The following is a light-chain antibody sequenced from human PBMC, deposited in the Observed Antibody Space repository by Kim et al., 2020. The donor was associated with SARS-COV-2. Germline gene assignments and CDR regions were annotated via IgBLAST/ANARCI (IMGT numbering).Light chain of an antibody. V-gene: IGKV2-28*01. CDR2: VGS. Sequence: DIVMTQSPLSLPVTPGEPASMSCRSSQSLLHRDGHNYLDWYLQKPGQSPQLLVYVGSNRASGVPDRFSGSESGTDFTLNITRVEAEDFGVYYCMQALQPMYSFGQGTKLEI. CDR3: MQALQPMYS. J-gene: IGKJ2*01. CDR1: QSLLHRDGHNY.